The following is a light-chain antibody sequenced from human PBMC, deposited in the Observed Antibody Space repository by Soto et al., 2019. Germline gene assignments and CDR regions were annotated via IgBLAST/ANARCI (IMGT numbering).Light chain of an antibody. CDR1: SSDVGGYNY. Sequence: ALTQPASVSGSPGQSITISCTGTSSDVGGYNYVSWYQQHPGKAPKLMIYDVSNRPSGVSNRFSGSKSGNTASLTISGLQAEDEADFYCSSYTSSTTVVFGGGTKLTVL. CDR2: DVS. V-gene: IGLV2-14*01. J-gene: IGLJ2*01. CDR3: SSYTSSTTVV.